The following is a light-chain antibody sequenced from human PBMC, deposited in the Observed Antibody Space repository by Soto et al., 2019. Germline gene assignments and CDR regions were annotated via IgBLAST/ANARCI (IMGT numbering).Light chain of an antibody. CDR3: QQYDISPWT. CDR2: GAS. V-gene: IGKV3-20*01. CDR1: QSISNTY. J-gene: IGKJ1*01. Sequence: EIVLTQSPGTLSLSPGERATLSCRASQSISNTYLAWYQQKPGQAPRLLIYGASSRATGIPDNFSGSGSGTDFTLTISRREPEDFAVYYCQQYDISPWTFGQGTKVEIK.